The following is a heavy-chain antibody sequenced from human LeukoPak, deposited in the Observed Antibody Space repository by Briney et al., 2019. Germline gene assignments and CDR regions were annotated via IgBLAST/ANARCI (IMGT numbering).Heavy chain of an antibody. CDR2: FDPEDGET. Sequence: ASVKVSCKVSGYTLTELSMHWVRQAPGKGLEWMGGFDPEDGETIYAQKFQGRVTMTEDTSTDTAYMELRSLRSDDTAVYYCAREDVPYYYDSSGYYNWFDPWGQGTLVTVSS. D-gene: IGHD3-22*01. V-gene: IGHV1-24*01. CDR1: GYTLTELS. J-gene: IGHJ5*02. CDR3: AREDVPYYYDSSGYYNWFDP.